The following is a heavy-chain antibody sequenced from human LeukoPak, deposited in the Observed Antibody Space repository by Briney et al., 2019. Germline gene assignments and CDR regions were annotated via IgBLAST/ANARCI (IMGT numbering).Heavy chain of an antibody. Sequence: SVKVSCKASGGTFSSYAISWVRQAPGQGLEWMGGIIPIFGTANYAQKFQGRVTITADKSTSTAYMELSSLRSEDTAVYYCARGGAAADTGDAGWFDPWGQGTLVTVSS. D-gene: IGHD6-13*01. CDR1: GGTFSSYA. CDR3: ARGGAAADTGDAGWFDP. CDR2: IIPIFGTA. J-gene: IGHJ5*02. V-gene: IGHV1-69*06.